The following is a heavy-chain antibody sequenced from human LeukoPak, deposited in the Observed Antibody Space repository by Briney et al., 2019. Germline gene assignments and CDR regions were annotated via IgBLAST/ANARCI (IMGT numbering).Heavy chain of an antibody. CDR1: GYXFIGYY. CDR3: ARVGGYYDSSGYYQFDY. J-gene: IGHJ4*02. D-gene: IGHD3-22*01. V-gene: IGHV1-2*02. Sequence: GASVKVSCKPSGYXFIGYYIHWVRQAPGQGLEWMGWINPNSGGTNYAQNFQGRVTMTRDTSISTAYMELSRLRSDDTAVYYCARVGGYYDSSGYYQFDYWGQGTLVTVSS. CDR2: INPNSGGT.